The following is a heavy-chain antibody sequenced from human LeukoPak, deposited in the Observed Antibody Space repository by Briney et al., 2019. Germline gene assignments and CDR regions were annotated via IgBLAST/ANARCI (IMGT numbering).Heavy chain of an antibody. CDR2: IYWDDDK. D-gene: IGHD3-3*01. CDR1: GFSLSTSGVG. Sequence: ESGPTLVKPTQTLTLTCTFSGFSLSTSGVGVGWIRQPPGKALEWLAVIYWDDDKRYSPSLNSRLTITKDNSKNQVVLTMTNMDPVDTATYYCARPVLRFLEWSDAFDIWGQGTMVTVSS. CDR3: ARPVLRFLEWSDAFDI. V-gene: IGHV2-5*02. J-gene: IGHJ3*02.